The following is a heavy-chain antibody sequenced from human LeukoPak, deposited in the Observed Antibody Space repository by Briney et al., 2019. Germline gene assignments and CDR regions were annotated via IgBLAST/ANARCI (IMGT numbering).Heavy chain of an antibody. CDR2: ISWNSGSI. CDR3: AKDMGACSSTSCPYYYYGMDV. V-gene: IGHV3-9*01. D-gene: IGHD2-2*01. J-gene: IGHJ6*02. Sequence: SLRLSCAASGFTFDDYAMHWVRQAPGKGLEWVSGISWNSGSIGYADSVKGRFTISRDNAKNSLYLQMNSLRAEDTALYYCAKDMGACSSTSCPYYYYGMDVWGQGTTVTVSS. CDR1: GFTFDDYA.